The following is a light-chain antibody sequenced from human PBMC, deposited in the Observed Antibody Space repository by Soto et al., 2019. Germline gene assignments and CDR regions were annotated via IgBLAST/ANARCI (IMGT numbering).Light chain of an antibody. Sequence: EIVLTQSPATLSLSPGERATLSCRASQSVTKSLAWYQQKPGQAPRLLIFATSHRATDIPTRFSGSGSETDFTLTISSLEPEDFAVYYCQQRSDWHPSLTFGGGTKVEIK. CDR1: QSVTKS. CDR3: QQRSDWHPSLT. V-gene: IGKV3-11*01. J-gene: IGKJ4*01. CDR2: ATS.